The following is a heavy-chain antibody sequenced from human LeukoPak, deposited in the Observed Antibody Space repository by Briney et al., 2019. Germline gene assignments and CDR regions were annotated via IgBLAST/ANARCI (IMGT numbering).Heavy chain of an antibody. CDR3: AKNGGSSWPAYYFDY. J-gene: IGHJ4*02. Sequence: GGSLRLSGAASGLTFSSYAMSWVRKAPGKGLDWVSAISGSGGSTYYADSVKGRFTISRDNSKNTRYLQMNSLRAEDTAVYYCAKNGGSSWPAYYFDYWGQGTLVTVSS. D-gene: IGHD6-13*01. V-gene: IGHV3-23*01. CDR2: ISGSGGST. CDR1: GLTFSSYA.